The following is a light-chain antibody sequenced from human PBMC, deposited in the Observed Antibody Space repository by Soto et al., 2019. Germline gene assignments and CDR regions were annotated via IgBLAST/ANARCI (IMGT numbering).Light chain of an antibody. V-gene: IGKV1-39*01. Sequence: DIQMTQSPSSLSASVGDRVTITCRASQSISSYLNWYQQKPGKAPKLLIYAASSLQSGVPSRFSGSGSETDFTITISSLQPEDFATYYCQQSYSTMYTFGQGSKLEI. J-gene: IGKJ2*01. CDR3: QQSYSTMYT. CDR2: AAS. CDR1: QSISSY.